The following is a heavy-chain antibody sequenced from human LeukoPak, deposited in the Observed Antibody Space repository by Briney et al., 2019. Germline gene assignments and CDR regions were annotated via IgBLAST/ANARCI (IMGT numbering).Heavy chain of an antibody. CDR2: IYYSGST. CDR3: ARGDSTVTPKYFQY. D-gene: IGHD4-23*01. Sequence: TSSETLSLTCTVSGGSISSYYWSWIRQPPGKGLEWIGYIYYSGSTNYNPSLKSRVTISVDTSKNQFSLKLSSVTAADTAVYYCARGDSTVTPKYFQYWGQGTLVTVSS. V-gene: IGHV4-59*01. J-gene: IGHJ1*01. CDR1: GGSISSYY.